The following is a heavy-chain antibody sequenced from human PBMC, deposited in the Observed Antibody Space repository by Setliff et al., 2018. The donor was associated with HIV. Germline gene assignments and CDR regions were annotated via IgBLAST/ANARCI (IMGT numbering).Heavy chain of an antibody. CDR2: MYYSGST. Sequence: SETLSLTCTVSGGSISSGSYYWSWIRQPPGKGLEWIGSMYYSGSTNYNPSLKSRVTISVDTSKNQFSLKMSSVTAADTAVYYCAREYWGNAFDIWGQGTMVT. CDR3: AREYWGNAFDI. D-gene: IGHD7-27*01. J-gene: IGHJ3*02. V-gene: IGHV4-61*01. CDR1: GGSISSGSYY.